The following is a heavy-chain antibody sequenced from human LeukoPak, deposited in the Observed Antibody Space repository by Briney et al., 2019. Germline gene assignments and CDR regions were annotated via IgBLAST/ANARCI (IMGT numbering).Heavy chain of an antibody. CDR1: GGSVSSGSYY. V-gene: IGHV4-61*01. D-gene: IGHD6-13*01. Sequence: SETLSLTCTVSGGSVSSGSYYWSWIRQPPGKGLEWIGYIYYSGSTNYNPSLKSRVTIPVDTSKNQFSLKLSSVTAADTAVYYCARGGDSSSWEFDYWGQGTLVTVSS. CDR2: IYYSGST. CDR3: ARGGDSSSWEFDY. J-gene: IGHJ4*02.